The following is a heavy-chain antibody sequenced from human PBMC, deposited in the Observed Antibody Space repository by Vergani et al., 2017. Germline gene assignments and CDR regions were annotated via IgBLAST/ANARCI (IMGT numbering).Heavy chain of an antibody. V-gene: IGHV4-38-2*02. CDR2: IYHSGST. J-gene: IGHJ6*02. D-gene: IGHD3-10*01. CDR1: GYSISSGYY. CDR3: ARVTYYGSGSYYGYYYGMDV. Sequence: QVQLQESGPGLVKPSETLSLTCTVSGYSISSGYYWGWIRQPPGKGLEWIGSIYHSGSTYYNPSLKSRVPISVDTSKNQFSLKLSSVTAADTAVYYCARVTYYGSGSYYGYYYGMDVWGQGTTVTVSS.